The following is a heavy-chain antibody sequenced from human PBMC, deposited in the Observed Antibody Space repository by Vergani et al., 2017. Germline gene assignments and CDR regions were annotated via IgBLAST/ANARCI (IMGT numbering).Heavy chain of an antibody. CDR3: ARGGTPHSKITMIPRQFGMDV. D-gene: IGHD3-22*01. CDR1: GGTFSSYT. J-gene: IGHJ6*02. CDR2: IIPILGXA. V-gene: IGHV1-69*02. Sequence: QVQLVQSGAEVKKPGSSVKVSCKASGGTFSSYTISWVRQAPGQGLEWMGRIIPILGXANYAQKFQGRVTITADKSTSTAYMELSSLRSEDTAVYYCARGGTPHSKITMIPRQFGMDVWGQGTTVTVSS.